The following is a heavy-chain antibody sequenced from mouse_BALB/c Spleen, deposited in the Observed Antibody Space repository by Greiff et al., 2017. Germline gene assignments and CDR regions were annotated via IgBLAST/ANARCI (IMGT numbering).Heavy chain of an antibody. CDR2: INPGSGGT. V-gene: IGHV1-54*01. Sequence: VQLQQSGAELVRPGTSVKVSCKASGYAFTNYLIEWVKQRPGQGLEWIGVINPGSGGTNYNEKFKGKATLTADKSSSTAYMQLSSLTSDDSAVYFCATHYYGSSYGFAYWGQGTLVTVSA. J-gene: IGHJ3*01. D-gene: IGHD1-1*01. CDR1: GYAFTNYL. CDR3: ATHYYGSSYGFAY.